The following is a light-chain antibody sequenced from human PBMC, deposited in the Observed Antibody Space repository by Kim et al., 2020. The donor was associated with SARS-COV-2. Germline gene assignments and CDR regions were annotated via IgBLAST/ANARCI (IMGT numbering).Light chain of an antibody. J-gene: IGKJ2*01. CDR2: DVS. Sequence: LSWSPGDRAPLSCRASQTVTGRLAWYQQKSGQAPRLVMYDVSTRASGIPARFSGSGSGTEFTLTISSLESEDFAMYYCQQYHNYYTFGQGTKLEI. V-gene: IGKV3-15*01. CDR3: QQYHNYYT. CDR1: QTVTGR.